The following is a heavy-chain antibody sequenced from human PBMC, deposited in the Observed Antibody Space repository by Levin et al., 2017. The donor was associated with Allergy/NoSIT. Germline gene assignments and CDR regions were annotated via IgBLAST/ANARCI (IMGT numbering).Heavy chain of an antibody. J-gene: IGHJ4*02. D-gene: IGHD3-10*01. CDR2: INQGGST. CDR1: GGSFSGYY. V-gene: IGHV4-34*01. Sequence: SETLSLTCAVYGGSFSGYYWSWIRQSPGKGMEWIGEINQGGSTNYNPSLRSRVTISVDTSKNQFSLKLTSVTAADAAVYYCARGYGSGSYYHYWGQGTLVTVSS. CDR3: ARGYGSGSYYHY.